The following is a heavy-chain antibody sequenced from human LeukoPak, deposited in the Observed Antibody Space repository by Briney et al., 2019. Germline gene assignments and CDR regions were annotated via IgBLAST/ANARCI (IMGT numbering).Heavy chain of an antibody. D-gene: IGHD5-18*01. CDR3: ARKDGYSYGKYYYYYYMDV. CDR2: INHSGST. Sequence: SETLSLTCAVYGGSFSGYYWTWIRQPPGKGLEWIGEINHSGSTNYNPSLKSRVTISVDTSKNQFSLKLSSVTAADTAVYYCARKDGYSYGKYYYYYYMDVWGKGTTVTVSS. CDR1: GGSFSGYY. V-gene: IGHV4-34*01. J-gene: IGHJ6*03.